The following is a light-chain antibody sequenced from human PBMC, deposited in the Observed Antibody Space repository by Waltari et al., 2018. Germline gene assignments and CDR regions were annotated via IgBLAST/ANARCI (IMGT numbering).Light chain of an antibody. V-gene: IGKV3-11*01. J-gene: IGKJ4*01. CDR3: QQRRRWPLT. CDR1: QTGDTY. Sequence: EIVLTQSPATLSLSPGERATLSCRASQTGDTYLAWYQPTPGQAPRPLIYDTSNRATGIPDRFSGSGSETDFTLTISSLEPEDVAVYYCQQRRRWPLTFGGGSKVEI. CDR2: DTS.